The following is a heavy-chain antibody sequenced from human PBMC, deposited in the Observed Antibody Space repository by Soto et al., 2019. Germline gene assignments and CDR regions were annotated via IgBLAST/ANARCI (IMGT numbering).Heavy chain of an antibody. CDR2: INPSGGST. V-gene: IGHV1-46*01. D-gene: IGHD3-3*01. CDR3: ARPLIFLGGVVIDPFDI. CDR1: GYTFTSYY. Sequence: GASVKVCCKASGYTFTSYYMHWVRQAPGQGLEWMGIINPSGGSTSYAQKVEGRVTMTRDTSTSTVYMELSSRRSEDTAVYYCARPLIFLGGVVIDPFDIWGQGLMVTVSS. J-gene: IGHJ3*02.